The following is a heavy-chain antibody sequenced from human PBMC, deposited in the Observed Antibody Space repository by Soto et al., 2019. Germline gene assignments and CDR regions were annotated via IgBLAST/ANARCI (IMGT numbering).Heavy chain of an antibody. V-gene: IGHV1-58*01. CDR2: IVVGSGNT. D-gene: IGHD3-22*01. CDR3: AADLYYDSSGYYYLPLDY. Sequence: GASVKVSCKASGFTFTSSAVQWVRQARGQRLGWIGWIVVGSGNTNYAQKFQERVTITRDMSTSTAYMELSSLRSEDTAVFYCAADLYYDSSGYYYLPLDYSGQGTLVTVSS. J-gene: IGHJ4*02. CDR1: GFTFTSSA.